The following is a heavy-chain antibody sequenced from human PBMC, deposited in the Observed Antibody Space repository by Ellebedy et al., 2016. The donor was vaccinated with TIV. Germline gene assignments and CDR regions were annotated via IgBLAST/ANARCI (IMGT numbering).Heavy chain of an antibody. CDR2: IYYSGST. V-gene: IGHV4-39*01. CDR3: AGGGLVSSGWYGAKWFDP. J-gene: IGHJ5*02. Sequence: SETLSLXXAVYGGSFSSYYWGWIRQPPGKGLEWIGSIYYSGSTYYNPSLKSRVTISVDTSKNQFSLKLSSVTAADTAVYYCAGGGLVSSGWYGAKWFDPWGQGTLVTVSS. CDR1: GGSFSSYY. D-gene: IGHD6-19*01.